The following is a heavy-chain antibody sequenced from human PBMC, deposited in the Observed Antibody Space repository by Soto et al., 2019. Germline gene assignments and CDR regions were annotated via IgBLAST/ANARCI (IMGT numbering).Heavy chain of an antibody. V-gene: IGHV3-23*01. J-gene: IGHJ4*02. Sequence: PGGSLRLSCAASGFTFSSYGMSWVRQAPGKGLEWVSSINNSGSRTYHADSVKGRFTISRDNSKNTLYLQMNSLRAGDTAVYYCAKARTDQSGTYFPFEYWGQGTLVTVSS. CDR3: AKARTDQSGTYFPFEY. CDR1: GFTFSSYG. CDR2: INNSGSRT. D-gene: IGHD1-26*01.